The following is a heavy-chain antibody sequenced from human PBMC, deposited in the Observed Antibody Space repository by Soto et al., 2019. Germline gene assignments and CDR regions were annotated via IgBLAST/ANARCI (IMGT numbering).Heavy chain of an antibody. D-gene: IGHD2-2*02. CDR2: INSDGSST. CDR1: GFTFSSYW. CDR3: ARAEDIVVVPAAIGSPHYGMDV. Sequence: GGSLRLSCAASGFTFSSYWMHWVRQAPGKGLVWVSRINSDGSSTSYADSVKGRFTISRDNAENTLYLQMNSLRAEDTAVYYCARAEDIVVVPAAIGSPHYGMDVWGQGTTVTVSS. V-gene: IGHV3-74*01. J-gene: IGHJ6*02.